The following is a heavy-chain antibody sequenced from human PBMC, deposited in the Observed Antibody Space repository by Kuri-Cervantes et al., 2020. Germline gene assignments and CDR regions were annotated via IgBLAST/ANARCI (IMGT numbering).Heavy chain of an antibody. D-gene: IGHD3-22*01. J-gene: IGHJ4*02. CDR1: GFTFSSYD. CDR3: AKDYDSSGYTYPDY. Sequence: GGSLRLSCAASGFTFSSYDMHWVRQAPGQGLEWVAFIRYDGSNKYYVDSVKGRFTISRDNSKNTLYLQMNSLRAEDTAVYYCAKDYDSSGYTYPDYWGQGTLVTVSS. CDR2: IRYDGSNK. V-gene: IGHV3-30*02.